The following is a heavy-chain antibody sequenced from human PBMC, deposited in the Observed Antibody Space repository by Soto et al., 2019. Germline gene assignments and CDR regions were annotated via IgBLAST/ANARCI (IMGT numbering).Heavy chain of an antibody. CDR2: ISSSSSTI. J-gene: IGHJ6*02. V-gene: IGHV3-48*02. CDR1: GFTFSSYS. D-gene: IGHD3-10*01. CDR3: ARDILVLWFGVDV. Sequence: GGSLRLSCAASGFTFSSYSMNWVRQALGKGLEWFSYISSSSSTIYYADSVKGRFTISRDNAKNSLYLHTNSLGDEDTAVYYCARDILVLWFGVDVWGQGTTVTVSS.